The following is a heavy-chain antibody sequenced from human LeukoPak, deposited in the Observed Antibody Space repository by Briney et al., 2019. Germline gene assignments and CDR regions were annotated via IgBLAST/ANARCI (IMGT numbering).Heavy chain of an antibody. CDR3: ARDQWFGESDWFDP. J-gene: IGHJ5*02. CDR2: ISGSGGST. Sequence: GGSLRLSCAASGFTFSSYAMSWVRQAPGKGLEWVSAISGSGGSTYYADSVKGRFTISRDNSKNTLYLQMNSLRAEDTALYHCARDQWFGESDWFDPWGQGTLVTVSS. D-gene: IGHD3-10*01. V-gene: IGHV3-23*01. CDR1: GFTFSSYA.